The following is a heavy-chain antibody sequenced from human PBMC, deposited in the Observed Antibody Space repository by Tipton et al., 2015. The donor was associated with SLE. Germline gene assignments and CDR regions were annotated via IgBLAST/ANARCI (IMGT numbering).Heavy chain of an antibody. CDR2: ISSSSSYI. CDR1: GFTFSSYS. V-gene: IGHV3-21*04. D-gene: IGHD3-3*01. J-gene: IGHJ4*02. CDR3: AKGIFGGVTTYYFDS. Sequence: SLRLSCAASGFTFSSYSMNWVRQAPGKGLEWVSSISSSSSYIYYADSVKGRFTISRDNAENSLYLEMNSLRADDTALYYCAKGIFGGVTTYYFDSWGQGTRITVSS.